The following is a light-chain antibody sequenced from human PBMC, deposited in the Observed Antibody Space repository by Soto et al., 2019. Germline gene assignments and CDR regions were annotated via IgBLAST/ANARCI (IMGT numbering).Light chain of an antibody. CDR3: QQYNSYWLT. J-gene: IGKJ3*01. CDR2: DAS. Sequence: DIQMTQSPSTLSASVGDRVTITCRASQSISSWLAWYQQKPGKAPKLLIYDASSLESGVPSRFSGSGSGTEFTLTISSLQPYDFATYYCQQYNSYWLTFGPGTKVDIK. CDR1: QSISSW. V-gene: IGKV1-5*01.